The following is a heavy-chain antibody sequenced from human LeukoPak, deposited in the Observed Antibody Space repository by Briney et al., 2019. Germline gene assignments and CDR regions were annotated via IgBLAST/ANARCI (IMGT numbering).Heavy chain of an antibody. V-gene: IGHV4-61*01. CDR3: ARTGDYYDRSYYYYYGMDV. Sequence: SETLSLTCTVSGGSVSSGSYYWSWIRQPPGKGLEWIGYIYYSGSTNYNPSLKSRVTISVDTSKNQFSLKLSSVTAADTAVYYCARTGDYYDRSYYYYYGMDVWGQGTTVTVSS. CDR2: IYYSGST. D-gene: IGHD2-21*02. J-gene: IGHJ6*02. CDR1: GGSVSSGSYY.